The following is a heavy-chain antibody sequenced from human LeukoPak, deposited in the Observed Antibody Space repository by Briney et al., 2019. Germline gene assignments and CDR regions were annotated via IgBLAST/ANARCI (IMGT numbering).Heavy chain of an antibody. J-gene: IGHJ4*02. Sequence: GGSLRLSCAAPGFTFSSYAMSWVRQAPGKGLEWVSTISGSGATTYYADSVKGRFTISRDNSKNTLYLQMNSLRAEDTAVYYCAKWPGRATAYWGQGTLVTVSS. V-gene: IGHV3-23*01. CDR1: GFTFSSYA. CDR3: AKWPGRATAY. CDR2: ISGSGATT. D-gene: IGHD1-26*01.